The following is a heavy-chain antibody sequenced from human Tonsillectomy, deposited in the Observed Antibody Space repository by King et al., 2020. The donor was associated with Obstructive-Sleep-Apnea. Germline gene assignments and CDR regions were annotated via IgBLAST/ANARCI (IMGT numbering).Heavy chain of an antibody. CDR3: ARVKWYYDSSGYLYYFDY. V-gene: IGHV4-59*01. J-gene: IGHJ4*02. CDR2: IYYGGST. D-gene: IGHD3-22*01. Sequence: VQLQESGPGLVKPSETLSLTFTVPGGSISSYYWSWIRQPPGKGLEWIGYIYYGGSTNYNHTLKSRVTISVDTSKNQFSLKLSSVTAADTAVYYCARVKWYYDSSGYLYYFDYWGQGTLVTVSS. CDR1: GGSISSYY.